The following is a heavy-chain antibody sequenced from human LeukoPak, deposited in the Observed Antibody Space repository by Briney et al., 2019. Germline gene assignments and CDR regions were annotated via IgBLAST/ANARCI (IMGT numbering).Heavy chain of an antibody. Sequence: GGSLRLSCVGSGFTFRSHWVNWARQSPRKGLEWVANIKPDGIDKYYVDSARGRFTVSRDNAKNSAFLQMNSLRAEDTAIYYCATISAQTFDIWGQGTLVSVSS. D-gene: IGHD5-24*01. CDR3: ATISAQTFDI. CDR1: GFTFRSHW. V-gene: IGHV3-7*01. J-gene: IGHJ3*02. CDR2: IKPDGIDK.